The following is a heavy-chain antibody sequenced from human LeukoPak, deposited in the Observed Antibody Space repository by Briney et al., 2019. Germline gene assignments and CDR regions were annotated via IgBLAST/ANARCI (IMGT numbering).Heavy chain of an antibody. CDR2: ISRSGSTI. CDR1: GFTFSSYE. CDR3: ARDLYGSGRFFDY. J-gene: IGHJ4*02. V-gene: IGHV3-48*03. D-gene: IGHD3-10*01. Sequence: PGGSLRLSCAAFGFTFSSYEMNWVRQAPGKGLEWVSYISRSGSTIYYADSVKVRFTISRDNVENSLYLQMNSLRAEDTAVYYCARDLYGSGRFFDYWGQGTLVTVSS.